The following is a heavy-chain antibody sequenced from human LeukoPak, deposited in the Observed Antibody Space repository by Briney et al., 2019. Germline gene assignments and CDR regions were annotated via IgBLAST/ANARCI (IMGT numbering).Heavy chain of an antibody. V-gene: IGHV4-34*01. J-gene: IGHJ4*02. D-gene: IGHD2-2*02. CDR1: GGSFSGYY. CDR2: INHSGST. CDR3: ASLSAVPAAILTYFDY. Sequence: SETLSLTCAVYGGSFSGYYWSWIRQPPGKGLEWIGEINHSGSTNYNPSLKSRVTISVDTSKNQFSLKLSSVTAADTAVYYCASLSAVPAAILTYFDYWGQGTLVTVSS.